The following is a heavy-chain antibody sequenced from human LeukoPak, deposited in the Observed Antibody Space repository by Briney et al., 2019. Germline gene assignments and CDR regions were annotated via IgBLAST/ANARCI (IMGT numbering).Heavy chain of an antibody. CDR3: ARVSRGLPPTHFDY. CDR1: GYTFTSSG. CDR2: ISAYNGNT. J-gene: IGHJ4*02. V-gene: IGHV1-18*01. D-gene: IGHD2-15*01. Sequence: ASVTVSCKASGYTFTSSGISWVRQAPGQGLEWMGWISAYNGNTNYAQKLQGRVTMTTDTSTSTAYMELRSLRSDDTAVYYGARVSRGLPPTHFDYWGQGTLVTVSS.